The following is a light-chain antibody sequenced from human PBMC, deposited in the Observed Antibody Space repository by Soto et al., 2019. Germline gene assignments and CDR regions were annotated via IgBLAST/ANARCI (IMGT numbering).Light chain of an antibody. V-gene: IGLV1-44*01. CDR1: SSNIGSKT. CDR3: GAWDVSLNGYV. CDR2: NNI. Sequence: QSVLTQPPSASGTSGQRVTISCSGSSSNIGSKTVSWYQQLPGTAPKLLIYNNIERPSGVPDRFSGSKSGTSASLAISGLQSEDEADYYCGAWDVSLNGYVFGVGTKLTVL. J-gene: IGLJ1*01.